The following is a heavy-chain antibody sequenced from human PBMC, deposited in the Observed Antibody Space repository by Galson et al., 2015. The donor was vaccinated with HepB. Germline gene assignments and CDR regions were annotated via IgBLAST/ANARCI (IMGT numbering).Heavy chain of an antibody. V-gene: IGHV3-30*02. CDR2: IRYDGSNK. Sequence: SLRLSCAASGFTFSSYGMHWARQAPGKGLEWVAFIRYDGSNKYYADSVKGRFTISRDNSKNTLYLQMNSLRAEDTAVYYCAKGGGGYDSDSYYGMDVWGQGTTVTVSS. D-gene: IGHD5-12*01. J-gene: IGHJ6*02. CDR3: AKGGGGYDSDSYYGMDV. CDR1: GFTFSSYG.